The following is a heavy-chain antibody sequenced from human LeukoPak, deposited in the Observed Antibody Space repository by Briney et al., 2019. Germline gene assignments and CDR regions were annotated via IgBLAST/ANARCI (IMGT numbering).Heavy chain of an antibody. CDR2: IYSGGST. J-gene: IGHJ4*02. V-gene: IGHV3-66*01. D-gene: IGHD1-26*01. CDR1: GFTVSSNY. CDR3: ANSGSYPVYFDY. Sequence: GGSLRLSCAASGFTVSSNYMSWVRQAPGKGLEWVSVIYSGGSTYYADSVKGRFTISRDNSKNTLYLQMNSLRAEDTAVYYCANSGSYPVYFDYWGQGTLVTVSS.